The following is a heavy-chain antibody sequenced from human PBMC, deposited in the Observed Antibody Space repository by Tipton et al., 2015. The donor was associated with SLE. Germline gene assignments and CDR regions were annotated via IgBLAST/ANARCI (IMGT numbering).Heavy chain of an antibody. Sequence: GSLRLSCAVYGGSFSGYYWSWIRQPPGKGLEWIGEINHSGSTNYNPSLKSRVTISVDTSKNQFSLKLSSVTAADTAVYYCAKSPIAAAARYFDYWGQGTLVTVSS. CDR3: AKSPIAAAARYFDY. V-gene: IGHV4-34*01. J-gene: IGHJ4*02. D-gene: IGHD6-13*01. CDR2: INHSGST. CDR1: GGSFSGYY.